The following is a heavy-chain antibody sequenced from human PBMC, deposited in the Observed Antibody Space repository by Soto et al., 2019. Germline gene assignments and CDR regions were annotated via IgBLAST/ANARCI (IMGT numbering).Heavy chain of an antibody. CDR1: GFTFSSYG. Sequence: GGSLRLSCAASGFTFSSYGMHGGRQAPGKGLEWVAVISYDGSNKYYADSVKGRFTISRDNSKNTLYLQMNSLRAEDTAVYYCAKDIWRSSGGSDGMDVWGQGTTVTVSS. V-gene: IGHV3-30*18. CDR2: ISYDGSNK. CDR3: AKDIWRSSGGSDGMDV. J-gene: IGHJ6*02. D-gene: IGHD2-15*01.